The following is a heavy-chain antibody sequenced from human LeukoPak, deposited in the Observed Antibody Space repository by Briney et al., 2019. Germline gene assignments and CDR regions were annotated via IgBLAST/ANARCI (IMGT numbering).Heavy chain of an antibody. CDR3: ARASIYGDELGAFDI. CDR2: ITTGDGNT. Sequence: GGSLRLSCTASGFTFSSYTMTWVRQAPGKGLKWVSTITTGDGNTYYADSVKGRFTVSRDDSKNTLYLQMISLRAEDTAVYYCARASIYGDELGAFDIWGQGTMVTVSS. V-gene: IGHV3-23*01. D-gene: IGHD4-17*01. CDR1: GFTFSSYT. J-gene: IGHJ3*02.